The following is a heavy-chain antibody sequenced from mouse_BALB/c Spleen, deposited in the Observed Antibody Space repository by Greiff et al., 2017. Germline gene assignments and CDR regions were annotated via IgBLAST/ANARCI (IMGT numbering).Heavy chain of an antibody. CDR1: GYSITSDYA. CDR2: IRYSGST. D-gene: IGHD2-1*01. J-gene: IGHJ4*01. Sequence: EVQLQESGPGLVKPSQSLSLTCTVTGYSITSDYAWYWIRQFPGNKLEWMGYIRYSGSTSYNPSFKSRISITRDTSKNQYFLQLNSVTTEDTATYYCARSIYYGNSHCAMDYWGQGTSVTGSA. V-gene: IGHV3-2*02. CDR3: ARSIYYGNSHCAMDY.